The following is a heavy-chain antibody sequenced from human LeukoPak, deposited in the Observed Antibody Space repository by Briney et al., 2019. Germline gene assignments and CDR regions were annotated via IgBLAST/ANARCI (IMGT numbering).Heavy chain of an antibody. J-gene: IGHJ4*02. Sequence: SETLSLTCTVSHGSISSSTYYWGWIRQPPGMGLEWIGSIAYSGTTYYNPSLQSRVTISVDTSKNQFSLKLSSVTAADTAVYYCARADSSSWYALDYWCQGTLVTVSS. V-gene: IGHV4-39*07. D-gene: IGHD6-13*01. CDR1: HGSISSSTYY. CDR2: IAYSGTT. CDR3: ARADSSSWYALDY.